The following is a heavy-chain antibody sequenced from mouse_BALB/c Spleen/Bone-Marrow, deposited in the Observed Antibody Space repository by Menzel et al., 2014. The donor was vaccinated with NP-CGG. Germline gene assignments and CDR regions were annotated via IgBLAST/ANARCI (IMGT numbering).Heavy chain of an antibody. CDR2: ISSGGSYT. V-gene: IGHV5-9-4*01. Sequence: EAQLVESGGGLVKPGGSLKLSCAASGFTFSSYAMSWVRQSPEKRLEWAAAISSGGSYTYYPDTVTGRFTISRDNAKNTLYLEMSSLRSEDTAMYYCASEGLRRRAAMDYWGQGTSVTVSS. J-gene: IGHJ4*01. CDR3: ASEGLRRRAAMDY. D-gene: IGHD2-4*01. CDR1: GFTFSSYA.